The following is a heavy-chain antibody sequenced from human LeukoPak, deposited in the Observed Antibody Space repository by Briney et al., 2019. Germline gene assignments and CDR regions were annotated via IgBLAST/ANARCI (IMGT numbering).Heavy chain of an antibody. J-gene: IGHJ4*02. V-gene: IGHV3-30*18. Sequence: PGRSLRLSCAASGFTFSSCGMHWVRQAPGKGLEWVAVISYDGSNKYYADSVKGRFTISRDNSKNTLYLQMNSLRAEDTAVYYCAKEGHSSSWYGGNYFDYWGQGTLVTVSS. CDR1: GFTFSSCG. CDR3: AKEGHSSSWYGGNYFDY. CDR2: ISYDGSNK. D-gene: IGHD6-13*01.